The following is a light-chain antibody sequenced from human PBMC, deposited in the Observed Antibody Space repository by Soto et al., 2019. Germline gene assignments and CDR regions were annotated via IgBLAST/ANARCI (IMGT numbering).Light chain of an antibody. J-gene: IGKJ4*01. CDR2: AAS. CDR3: QQSYSTPLT. V-gene: IGKV1-39*01. Sequence: DIQMTQSTSSLSASVGDRVIITCRASQSIRKYLNWYQHKPGKAPKLLIYAASTLQSGVPSRFSGSGSGTDFTLTISSLQPEDFATYYCQQSYSTPLTFGGGTKVDI. CDR1: QSIRKY.